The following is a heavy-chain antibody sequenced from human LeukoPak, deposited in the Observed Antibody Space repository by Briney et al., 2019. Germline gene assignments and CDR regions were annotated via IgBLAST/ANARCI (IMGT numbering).Heavy chain of an antibody. V-gene: IGHV3-30*02. CDR3: TRGDYDDHLGDFDI. D-gene: IGHD4-17*01. Sequence: GGSLRLSCAASGFTFSSYGMHWVRQAPGKGLEWVAFIRYDGSNKYYADSVKGRFTISRDNSKNPLYLQMNSLRAEDTAVYYCTRGDYDDHLGDFDIWGQGTLVAVSS. CDR2: IRYDGSNK. J-gene: IGHJ3*02. CDR1: GFTFSSYG.